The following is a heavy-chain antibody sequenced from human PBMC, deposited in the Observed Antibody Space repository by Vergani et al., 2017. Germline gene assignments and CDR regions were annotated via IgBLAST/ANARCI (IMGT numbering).Heavy chain of an antibody. V-gene: IGHV4-61*02. CDR3: ARGRGYDFWSGYSYYFDY. CDR1: GGSISSGNYY. D-gene: IGHD3-3*01. CDR2: IYTSGST. Sequence: QVQLQESGPGLVKPSQTLSLTCSVSGGSISSGNYYWNWIRQPAGKGLEWIGRIYTSGSTNYNPSLKRRVTISVDTSKNQFSLKLSSVSAADTAVYHCARGRGYDFWSGYSYYFDYWGQGTLVTVSS. J-gene: IGHJ4*02.